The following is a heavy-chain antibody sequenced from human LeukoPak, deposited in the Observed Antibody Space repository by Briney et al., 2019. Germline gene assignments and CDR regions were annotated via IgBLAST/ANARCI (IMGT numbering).Heavy chain of an antibody. CDR1: GGSISSYY. Sequence: SETLSLTCTVSGGSISSYYWSWIRQPAGKGLEWIGRIYTSGSTNYNPSLKSRVTILVDTSKNQVSLKLSSVTAADTAVYYCAKSNGYGLVDIWGQGTMVTVSS. CDR3: AKSNGYGLVDI. V-gene: IGHV4-4*07. D-gene: IGHD3-10*01. J-gene: IGHJ3*02. CDR2: IYTSGST.